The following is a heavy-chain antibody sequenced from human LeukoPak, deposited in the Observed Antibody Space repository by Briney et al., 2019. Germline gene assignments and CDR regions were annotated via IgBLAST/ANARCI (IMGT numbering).Heavy chain of an antibody. CDR2: IIPILGIA. CDR3: ARVDTAMVIDY. D-gene: IGHD5-18*01. V-gene: IGHV1-69*04. J-gene: IGHJ4*02. Sequence: SVKVSCKASGGTFSSYAISWVRQAPGQGLEWMGRIIPILGIANYAQKFQGRVTITADKSTSTAYMKLSSLRSEDAAVYYCARVDTAMVIDYWGQGTLVTVSS. CDR1: GGTFSSYA.